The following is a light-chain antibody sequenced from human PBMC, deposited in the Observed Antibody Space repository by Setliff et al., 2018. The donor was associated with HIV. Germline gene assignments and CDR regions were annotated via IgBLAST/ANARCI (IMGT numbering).Light chain of an antibody. CDR1: SSNIGAGYD. V-gene: IGLV1-40*01. J-gene: IGLJ1*01. CDR3: SSYTSSSTYV. Sequence: QSALTQPPSVSGAPGQRVTISCTGSSSNIGAGYDVHWYQQLPGTAPKLLIYDNSNRPSGVPDRFSGSKSGTSASLAITGLQAEDEADYYCSSYTSSSTYVFGTGTKVTV. CDR2: DNS.